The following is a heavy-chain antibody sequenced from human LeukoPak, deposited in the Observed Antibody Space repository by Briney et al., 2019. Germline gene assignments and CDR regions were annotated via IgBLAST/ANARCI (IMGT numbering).Heavy chain of an antibody. CDR1: GFTFSSYA. V-gene: IGHV3-23*01. J-gene: IGHJ4*02. D-gene: IGHD1-1*01. Sequence: GRSLRLSCAASGFTFSSYAMSWVRQAPGKGLEWVSAISGSGGSTNYADSVKGRFTISRDNSKNTLYLQMNSLRAEDTAVYFCASHATTGTTFFDYWGQGTLVPVSS. CDR2: ISGSGGST. CDR3: ASHATTGTTFFDY.